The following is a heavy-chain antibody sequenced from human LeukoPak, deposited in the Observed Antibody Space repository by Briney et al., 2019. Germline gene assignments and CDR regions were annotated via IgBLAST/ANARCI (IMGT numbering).Heavy chain of an antibody. CDR3: AGLDDYSNPLYYYGMDV. CDR2: INHSGST. Sequence: PSETLSLTCAVYGGSFSGYYWSWIRQPPGKGLEWIGEINHSGSTNYNPSLKSRVTISVDTSKNQFSLKLSSVTAADTAVYYCAGLDDYSNPLYYYGMDVWGQGTTVTVSS. CDR1: GGSFSGYY. D-gene: IGHD4-4*01. J-gene: IGHJ6*02. V-gene: IGHV4-34*01.